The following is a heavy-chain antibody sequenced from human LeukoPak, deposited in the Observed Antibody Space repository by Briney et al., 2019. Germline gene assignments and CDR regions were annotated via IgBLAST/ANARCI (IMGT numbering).Heavy chain of an antibody. D-gene: IGHD1-26*01. CDR3: ASTVVGATTPDAFDI. CDR2: ITGSGGST. CDR1: GFTFSNYG. V-gene: IGHV3-23*01. J-gene: IGHJ3*02. Sequence: GGSLRLSCAASGFTFSNYGLSWVRQAPGKGLEWVSGITGSGGSTYYADSVKGRFTISRDNSKNTLYLQMNSLRAEDTAVYYCASTVVGATTPDAFDIWGQGTMVTVPS.